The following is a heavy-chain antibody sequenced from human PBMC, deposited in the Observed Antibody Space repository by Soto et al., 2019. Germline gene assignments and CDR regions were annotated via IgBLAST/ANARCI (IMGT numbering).Heavy chain of an antibody. V-gene: IGHV4-34*01. D-gene: IGHD3-22*01. J-gene: IGHJ4*02. Sequence: PSETLSLTCAVYGGSFSGYYWSWIRQPPGKGLEWIGEINHSETTNYNPSLKSRVTISVDTSKNQFSLKLSSVTAADTAVYYCARGGYDSSGYYDIQSYFDYWGQGTLVTVSS. CDR1: GGSFSGYY. CDR2: INHSETT. CDR3: ARGGYDSSGYYDIQSYFDY.